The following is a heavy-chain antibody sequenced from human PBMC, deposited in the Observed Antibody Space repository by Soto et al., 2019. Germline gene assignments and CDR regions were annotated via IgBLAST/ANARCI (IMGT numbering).Heavy chain of an antibody. CDR1: GASINNTSYY. CDR2: IYYSGKT. CDR3: GRPWGIGLTPPGP. Sequence: SETLSLTCTVSGASINNTSYYWGWIRQSPGKGLEWIGNIYYSGKTYYSPSLKSRVSISVDASRNQFSLWLSSVTAADTAVYYCGRPWGIGLTPPGPWGQGVLVTVSS. V-gene: IGHV4-39*01. D-gene: IGHD6-13*01. J-gene: IGHJ5*02.